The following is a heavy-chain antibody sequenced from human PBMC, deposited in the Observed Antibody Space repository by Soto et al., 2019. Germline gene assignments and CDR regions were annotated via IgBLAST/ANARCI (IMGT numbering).Heavy chain of an antibody. CDR2: IWYDESNK. CDR3: AKIAAAPPLIDY. CDR1: GFTFSSYG. J-gene: IGHJ4*02. V-gene: IGHV3-33*06. Sequence: PGGSLRLSCAASGFTFSSYGMHWVRQAPGKGLEWVAVIWYDESNKYYADSVKGRITNSRDISKNTLYLQMNSLRAEDTAVYYCAKIAAAPPLIDYWGQGT. D-gene: IGHD6-13*01.